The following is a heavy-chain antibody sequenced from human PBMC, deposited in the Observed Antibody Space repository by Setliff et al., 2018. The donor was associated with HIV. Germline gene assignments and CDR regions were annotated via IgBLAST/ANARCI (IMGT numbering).Heavy chain of an antibody. J-gene: IGHJ4*02. CDR3: SASGWPFDY. CDR2: ISSSGSPI. Sequence: GGSLRLSCAASGFTFSSYEMNWVRQAPGKGLEWLSYISSSGSPIYYADSVRGRFTISRDDANKSLYLQMNSLRAEDTAVYYCSASGWPFDYWGQGTLVTVSS. D-gene: IGHD6-19*01. CDR1: GFTFSSYE. V-gene: IGHV3-48*03.